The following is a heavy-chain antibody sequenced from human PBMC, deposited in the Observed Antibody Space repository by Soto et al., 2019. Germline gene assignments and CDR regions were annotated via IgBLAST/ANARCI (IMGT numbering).Heavy chain of an antibody. CDR1: GITFSSYG. CDR2: ISYDGSKK. V-gene: IGHV3-30*18. CDR3: AKSYREYGDYWYFDV. Sequence: GGSLRLSCAASGITFSSYGMHWVRQAPGKGLEWVAVISYDGSKKYYADSVKGRFTISRDNSKNTVYLQMNSLRTEDTALYYCAKSYREYGDYWYFDVWGRGTLVTVSS. D-gene: IGHD4-17*01. J-gene: IGHJ2*01.